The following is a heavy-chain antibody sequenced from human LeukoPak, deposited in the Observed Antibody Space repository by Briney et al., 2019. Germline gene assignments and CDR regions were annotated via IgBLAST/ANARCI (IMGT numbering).Heavy chain of an antibody. V-gene: IGHV3-21*01. J-gene: IGHJ4*02. CDR2: ISSSSSYI. CDR3: ARDPVMVRGVIISRFDY. D-gene: IGHD3-10*01. CDR1: GFTCSSYS. Sequence: GGSLRLSCAASGFTCSSYSMNWVRQAPGKGLGWVSSISSSSSYIYYADSVKGRFTISRDNAKNSLYLQMNSLRAEDTAVYYCARDPVMVRGVIISRFDYWGQGTLVTVSS.